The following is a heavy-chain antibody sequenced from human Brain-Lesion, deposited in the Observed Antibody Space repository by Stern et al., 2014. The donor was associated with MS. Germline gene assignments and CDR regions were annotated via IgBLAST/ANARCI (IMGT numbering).Heavy chain of an antibody. Sequence: MQLVESGPGLVKPSETLSLTCTVAGGSVSSTSYAWAWIRQPPGKGLEWSGTIYYSGNPYYIPSLKGRLTFSLDTSKNHFSLQLRSGTAADTAVYYCAGEEDIRYCSGGSCTGNWFDPWGQGTLVTVSS. V-gene: IGHV4-39*02. J-gene: IGHJ5*02. CDR2: IYYSGNP. CDR1: GGSVSSTSYA. CDR3: AGEEDIRYCSGGSCTGNWFDP. D-gene: IGHD2-15*01.